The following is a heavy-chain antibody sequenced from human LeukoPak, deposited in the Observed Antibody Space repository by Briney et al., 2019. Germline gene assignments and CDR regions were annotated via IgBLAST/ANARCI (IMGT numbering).Heavy chain of an antibody. Sequence: PGGSLRLSCAASGFTFSSYRMSWVRQAPGKGLEWVANIKQDGSEKYYVDSVKGRFTISRDNAKNSLYLQMNSLRAEDTAVYYCARDRWEQWLVTSYYYGMDVWGQGTTVTVSS. CDR3: ARDRWEQWLVTSYYYGMDV. V-gene: IGHV3-7*01. CDR1: GFTFSSYR. CDR2: IKQDGSEK. J-gene: IGHJ6*02. D-gene: IGHD6-19*01.